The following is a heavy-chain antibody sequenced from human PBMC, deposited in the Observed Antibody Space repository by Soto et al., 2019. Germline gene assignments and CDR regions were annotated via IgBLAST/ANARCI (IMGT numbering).Heavy chain of an antibody. CDR3: ALLGRDDILTGYQLQDFDY. CDR2: INPNSGGT. V-gene: IGHV1-2*04. D-gene: IGHD3-9*01. Sequence: ASVKVSCKASGYTFTGYYMHWVRQAPGQGLECMGWINPNSGGTNYAQKFQGWVTMTRDTSISTVYMELSRLRSDDTAVYYCALLGRDDILTGYQLQDFDYWGQGTLVTVSS. CDR1: GYTFTGYY. J-gene: IGHJ4*02.